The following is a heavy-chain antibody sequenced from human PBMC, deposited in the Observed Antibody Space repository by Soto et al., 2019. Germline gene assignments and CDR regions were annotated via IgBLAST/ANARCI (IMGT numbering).Heavy chain of an antibody. V-gene: IGHV5-10-1*01. CDR3: PGTLGLSDSIGAFDI. CDR1: GDSFTSYW. J-gene: IGHJ3*02. CDR2: IDPSESYS. Sequence: PGESLKISFKGSGDSFTSYWISWVRQMPGKDLEGMGRIDPSESYSNYSPSFQGHVTISADKSISTAYLQWSSLKASDTAMYYCPGTLGLSDSIGAFDIWGQGTMVTVSS. D-gene: IGHD2-21*01.